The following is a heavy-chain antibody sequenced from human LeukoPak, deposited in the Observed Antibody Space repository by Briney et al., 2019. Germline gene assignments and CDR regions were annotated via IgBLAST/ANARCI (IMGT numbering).Heavy chain of an antibody. J-gene: IGHJ4*02. D-gene: IGHD1-1*01. CDR1: EYSFTTYW. V-gene: IGHV5-51*01. CDR2: IYPGDSDT. CDR3: ARQTYNYHFDY. Sequence: GESLKISCKGSEYSFTTYWIGWVRQMPGKGLEWMGVIYPGDSDTGYSPSFQGQVTISADKSINTACLQWSSLKASDTAIYYCARQTYNYHFDYWGQGTLVTVSS.